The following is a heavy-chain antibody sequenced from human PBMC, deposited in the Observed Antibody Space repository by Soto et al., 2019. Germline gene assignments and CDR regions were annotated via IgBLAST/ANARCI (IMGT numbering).Heavy chain of an antibody. J-gene: IGHJ4*02. D-gene: IGHD3-22*01. V-gene: IGHV3-30-3*01. CDR2: ISYDGSNK. CDR1: GFTFSSFA. Sequence: GGSLRLSCAASGFTFSSFAMHWVRQAPGKGLEWVAVISYDGSNKYYADSVKGRFTISRDNSKNTLYLQMKILRAEDTAVYYCASPLSLYDSSCDYYEHYWRQGTLDTV. CDR3: ASPLSLYDSSCDYYEHY.